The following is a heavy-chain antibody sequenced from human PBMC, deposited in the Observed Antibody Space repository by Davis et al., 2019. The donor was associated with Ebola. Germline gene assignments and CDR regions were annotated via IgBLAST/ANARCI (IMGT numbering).Heavy chain of an antibody. CDR2: IHYSGIT. CDR3: GRHQEEDGSNPKPVDC. CDR1: GASIRSNYY. J-gene: IGHJ4*02. V-gene: IGHV4-39*01. Sequence: PSETLSLTCSVSGASIRSNYYWAWIRQPPGKGLEWIGAIHYSGITYYNPSLKSRVTISVDSSEGQFSLSVSSVTAADTAVYYCGRHQEEDGSNPKPVDCWGQGTLVVVSS.